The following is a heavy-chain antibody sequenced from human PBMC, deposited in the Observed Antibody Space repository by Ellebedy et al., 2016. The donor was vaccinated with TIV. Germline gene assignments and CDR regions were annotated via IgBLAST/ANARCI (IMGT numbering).Heavy chain of an antibody. CDR2: IYYSGNT. CDR1: GGSIRSSSYY. D-gene: IGHD1-1*01. Sequence: GSLRLSCSVSGGSIRSSSYYWGWIRQPPGKGLEWIGNIYYSGNTYYNPNLKSRVTMSVDTSNTQFSLRLSPVTAADTAVYYCSRLEYPDVDLNWYFDLWGRGTLVTVSS. J-gene: IGHJ2*01. V-gene: IGHV4-39*01. CDR3: SRLEYPDVDLNWYFDL.